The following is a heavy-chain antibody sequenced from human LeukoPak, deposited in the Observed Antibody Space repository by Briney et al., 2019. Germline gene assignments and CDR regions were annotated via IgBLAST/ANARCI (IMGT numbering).Heavy chain of an antibody. Sequence: PSETLSLTCTVSGGSISSGSYYWSWIRQPAGKGLEWIGRIYTSGSTNYNPSLKSRVTISVDTSKNQFSLKLSSVTAADTAVYYCASGNSGYEGYYYYYYYMDVWGKGTTVTVSS. CDR3: ASGNSGYEGYYYYYYYMDV. D-gene: IGHD5-12*01. CDR2: IYTSGST. CDR1: GGSISSGSYY. V-gene: IGHV4-61*02. J-gene: IGHJ6*03.